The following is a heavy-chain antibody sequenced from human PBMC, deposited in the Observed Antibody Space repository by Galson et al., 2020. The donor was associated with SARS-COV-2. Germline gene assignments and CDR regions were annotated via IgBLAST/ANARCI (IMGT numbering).Heavy chain of an antibody. CDR1: GFTLSSAW. V-gene: IGHV3-15*01. D-gene: IGHD4-17*01. CDR2: IKSKADGGTT. J-gene: IGHJ4*02. CDR3: TTLGAAADYGSSRPDY. Sequence: GESLKISCAASGFTLSSAWMSWVRQAPGKGLECVGRIKSKADGGTTDYAAPVKGRIIISRDDSRNTLYLQMNRLKTEDTAVYFCTTLGAAADYGSSRPDYWGQGTLVTVSS.